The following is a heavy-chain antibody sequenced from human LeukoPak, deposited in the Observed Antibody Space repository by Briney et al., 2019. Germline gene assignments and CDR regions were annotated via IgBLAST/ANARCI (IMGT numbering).Heavy chain of an antibody. J-gene: IGHJ4*02. CDR1: GFTISSYC. Sequence: PGGSLRLTCAASGFTISSYCISWIRQAPGKGLEWISAISDSGGTTYYADSVKGRFTISRDNYKNTLYLQMNSLRAEDTAVYYCARALNVEYYDILTGYYNQPRDYYFDYWGQGTLVTVSS. CDR2: ISDSGGTT. V-gene: IGHV3-23*01. D-gene: IGHD3-9*01. CDR3: ARALNVEYYDILTGYYNQPRDYYFDY.